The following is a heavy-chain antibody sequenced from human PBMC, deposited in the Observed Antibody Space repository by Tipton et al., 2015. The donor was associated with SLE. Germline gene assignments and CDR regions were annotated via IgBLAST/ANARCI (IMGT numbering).Heavy chain of an antibody. CDR3: AGGTGITYFDY. CDR2: IYHSGST. CDR1: GYSISSGYY. V-gene: IGHV4-38-2*01. Sequence: TLSLTCAVSGYSISSGYYWGWIRQPPGEGLEWIGSIYHSGSTYYTPSLKRRVTISVDTSKNQFSLKLSSVTAADTAGYYCAGGTGITYFDYWGQGTLVTVSS. J-gene: IGHJ4*02. D-gene: IGHD3-16*01.